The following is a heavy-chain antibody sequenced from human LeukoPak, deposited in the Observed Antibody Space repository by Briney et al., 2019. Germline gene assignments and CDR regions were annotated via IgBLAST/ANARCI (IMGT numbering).Heavy chain of an antibody. J-gene: IGHJ3*02. CDR3: ARDAHYYDSSGAFDI. D-gene: IGHD3-22*01. V-gene: IGHV1-18*01. Sequence: ASVKVSCKASGYTFTSYGISWVRQAPGQGLEWMGWISAYNGNTNYAQKLQGRVTMTTDTSTSTAYMELRSLRSDDTAVYYCARDAHYYDSSGAFDIWGQGTMVTVSS. CDR2: ISAYNGNT. CDR1: GYTFTSYG.